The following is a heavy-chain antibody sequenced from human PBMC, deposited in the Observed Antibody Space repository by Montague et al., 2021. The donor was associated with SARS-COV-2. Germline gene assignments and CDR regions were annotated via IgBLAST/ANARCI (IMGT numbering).Heavy chain of an antibody. J-gene: IGHJ2*01. V-gene: IGHV4-59*11. CDR1: GGSISSHY. CDR2: IYYTGST. CDR3: ARLPPNGRWYLDL. Sequence: SETLSLTCTVSGGSISSHYWTWIRQPPGKGLEWIRYIYYTGSTNYNPSLKSRVAISVDTSKNQFSLSLRSVTAADTALYYCARLPPNGRWYLDLWGRGTLVAVSS. D-gene: IGHD2-8*01.